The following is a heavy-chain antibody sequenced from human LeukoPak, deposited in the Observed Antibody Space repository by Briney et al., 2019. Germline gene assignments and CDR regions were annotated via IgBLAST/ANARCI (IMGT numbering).Heavy chain of an antibody. V-gene: IGHV3-30-3*01. Sequence: GGSLRLSCAASGFTFSSYAMHWVRQAPGKGLEWVAVISYDGSNKYYADSVKGRFTISRDNSKNTLYLQMNSLRAEDTAMYYCARSDDSSGYYSSYFDYWGQGTLVTVSS. D-gene: IGHD3-22*01. CDR1: GFTFSSYA. CDR2: ISYDGSNK. CDR3: ARSDDSSGYYSSYFDY. J-gene: IGHJ4*02.